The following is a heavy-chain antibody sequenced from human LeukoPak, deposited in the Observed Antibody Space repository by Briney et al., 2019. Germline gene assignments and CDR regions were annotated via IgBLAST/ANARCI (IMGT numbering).Heavy chain of an antibody. D-gene: IGHD4-17*01. J-gene: IGHJ4*02. CDR2: ISSSGSSI. V-gene: IGHV3-48*03. CDR1: GFTFSSYE. Sequence: PGGSLRLSCAASGFTFSSYEMNRVRQAPGKGLEWVSYISSSGSSIYYADSVKGRFTISRDNAKNSLYLQMNSLRAEDTAVYYCAREGAFGDRDYWGQGTLVTVSS. CDR3: AREGAFGDRDY.